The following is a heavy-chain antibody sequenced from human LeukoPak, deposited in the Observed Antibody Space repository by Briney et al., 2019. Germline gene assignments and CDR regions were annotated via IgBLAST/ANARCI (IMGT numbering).Heavy chain of an antibody. Sequence: GGSLRLSCAASGFTFSNFVMMWVRQAPGTGLQWVSTITGYGATFYADSVRGRFTIFRDTSMTTLFLQMNSLGAEDTAVYYCAKGAAAGKVDWFDPWGQGTLVTVSS. CDR1: GFTFSNFV. D-gene: IGHD6-13*01. V-gene: IGHV3-23*01. CDR2: ITGYGAT. J-gene: IGHJ5*02. CDR3: AKGAAAGKVDWFDP.